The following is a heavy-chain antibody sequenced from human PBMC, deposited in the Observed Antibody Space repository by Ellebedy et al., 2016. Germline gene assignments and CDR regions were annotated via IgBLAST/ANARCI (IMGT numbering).Heavy chain of an antibody. J-gene: IGHJ4*02. CDR3: ARDLGYCSGGSCYWGIDY. D-gene: IGHD2-15*01. CDR2: ISYDGSNK. V-gene: IGHV3-30*03. Sequence: GESLKISCAASGFTFSSYGMHWVRQAPGKGLEWVAVISYDGSNKYYADSVKGRFTISRDNSKNTLYLQMNSLRAEDTAVYYCARDLGYCSGGSCYWGIDYWGQGTLVTVSS. CDR1: GFTFSSYG.